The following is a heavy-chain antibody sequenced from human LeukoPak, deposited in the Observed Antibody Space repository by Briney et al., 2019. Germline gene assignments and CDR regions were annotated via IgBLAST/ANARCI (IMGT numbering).Heavy chain of an antibody. CDR2: ISSSSSYI. Sequence: GGSLRVSCAASGFTFSSNSMNCVRQAPGKGLEWVSAISSSSSYIYYADSVKGRFTISRDNAKNSLYLQMNSLRAEDTAVYYCARGYGSGSYYIALDYYYYGMDVWGKGTTVTVSS. CDR1: GFTFSSNS. V-gene: IGHV3-21*01. CDR3: ARGYGSGSYYIALDYYYYGMDV. J-gene: IGHJ6*04. D-gene: IGHD3-10*01.